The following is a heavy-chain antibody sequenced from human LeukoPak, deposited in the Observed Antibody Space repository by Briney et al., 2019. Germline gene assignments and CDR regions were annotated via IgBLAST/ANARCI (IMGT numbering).Heavy chain of an antibody. CDR2: ISTYSNYI. D-gene: IGHD2-15*01. CDR1: GVTFSSYS. V-gene: IGHV3-21*01. J-gene: IGHJ4*02. CDR3: AREVGIGFFDY. Sequence: GGSLRLSCAASGVTFSSYSMNWVRQAPGKGLQWVSSISTYSNYIYYADSVKGRFTISRDNAKNSLYLQMNSLRAEDTAVYYCAREVGIGFFDYWGQGTLVTVSS.